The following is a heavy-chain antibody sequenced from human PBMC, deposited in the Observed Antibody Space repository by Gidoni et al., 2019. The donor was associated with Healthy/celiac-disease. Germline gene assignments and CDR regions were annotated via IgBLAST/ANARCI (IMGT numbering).Heavy chain of an antibody. D-gene: IGHD4-17*01. Sequence: QVQLVESGGGVVQPGRSLRLSCAASGFTFSSYARHWVRQAPGKGLEWVAVISYDGSNKYYADSVKGRFTISRDNSKNTLYLQMNSLRAEDTAVYYCARDLTVTSPLDYYYGMDVWGQGTTVTVSS. CDR2: ISYDGSNK. J-gene: IGHJ6*02. CDR3: ARDLTVTSPLDYYYGMDV. CDR1: GFTFSSYA. V-gene: IGHV3-30-3*01.